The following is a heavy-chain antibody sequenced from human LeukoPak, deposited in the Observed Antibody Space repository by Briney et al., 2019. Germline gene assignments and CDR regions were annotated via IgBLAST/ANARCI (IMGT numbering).Heavy chain of an antibody. J-gene: IGHJ4*02. Sequence: KSSETLSLTCTVSGGSISSGNYYWSWIRQPAGKGLEWIGYIYYSGSTNYNPSLKSRVTISLDTSKNQFSLKLSSVTAADTAVYYCARHRVGSVPADYWGQGTLVTVSS. CDR1: GGSISSGNYY. CDR2: IYYSGST. D-gene: IGHD1-26*01. V-gene: IGHV4-61*10. CDR3: ARHRVGSVPADY.